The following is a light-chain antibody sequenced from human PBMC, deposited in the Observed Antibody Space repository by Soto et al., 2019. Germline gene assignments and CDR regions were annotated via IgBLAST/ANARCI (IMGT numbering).Light chain of an antibody. Sequence: EIVLTQSPDTLYSSSGERATLSCRASQSVRSSLAWYQQKPGQAPRLLIYDASNRATGIPARFSGSGSGTDFTLTISSLEPEDFAVYYCQQRSNWPPEVTFGPGTKVDIK. CDR3: QQRSNWPPEVT. CDR2: DAS. J-gene: IGKJ3*01. V-gene: IGKV3-11*01. CDR1: QSVRSS.